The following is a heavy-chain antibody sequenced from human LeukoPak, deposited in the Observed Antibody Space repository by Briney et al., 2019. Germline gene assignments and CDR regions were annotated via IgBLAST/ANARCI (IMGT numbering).Heavy chain of an antibody. J-gene: IGHJ5*02. CDR3: AKDLGATIFRVARSGWFDP. CDR2: ISGSGGST. D-gene: IGHD3-3*01. Sequence: PGGSLRLSCAASGFTFSSYAMSWVRQAPGKGLEWVSAISGSGGSTYYADSVKGRFTISRDNSKNTLYLQMNSLRAEDTAVYYCAKDLGATIFRVARSGWFDPWGQGTLVTVSS. V-gene: IGHV3-23*01. CDR1: GFTFSSYA.